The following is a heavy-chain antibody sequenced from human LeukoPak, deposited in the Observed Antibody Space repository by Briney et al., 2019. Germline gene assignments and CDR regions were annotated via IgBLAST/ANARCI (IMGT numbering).Heavy chain of an antibody. D-gene: IGHD4-17*01. J-gene: IGHJ4*02. V-gene: IGHV3-21*01. CDR3: ARDQDGDYLFDY. CDR1: GFTFSSYS. Sequence: GGSLRLSCAASGFTFSSYSMNWVRQAPGKGLEWVSSISSSSSYIYYADSVKGRFTISRDNAKNSLYLQMNSLRAEDTAVYYCARDQDGDYLFDYWGQGTLVTVSS. CDR2: ISSSSSYI.